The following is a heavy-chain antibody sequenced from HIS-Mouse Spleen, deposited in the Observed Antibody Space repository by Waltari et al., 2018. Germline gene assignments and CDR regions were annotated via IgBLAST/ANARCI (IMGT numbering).Heavy chain of an antibody. J-gene: IGHJ2*01. V-gene: IGHV4-39*07. CDR2: IYYSGST. CDR3: AREIPYSSSWYDWYFDL. Sequence: QLQLQESGPGLVKPSETLSLTCTFSGGSIRSSSSYWGWSRQPPGKGLEWIGSIYYSGSTYYNPSLKSRVTISVDTSKNQFSLKLSSVTAADTAVYYCAREIPYSSSWYDWYFDLWGRGTLVTVSS. CDR1: GGSIRSSSSY. D-gene: IGHD6-13*01.